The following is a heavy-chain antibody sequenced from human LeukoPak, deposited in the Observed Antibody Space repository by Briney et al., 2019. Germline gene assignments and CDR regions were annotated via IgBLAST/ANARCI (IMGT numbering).Heavy chain of an antibody. CDR1: GGSISSSPCY. J-gene: IGHJ4*02. V-gene: IGHV4-39*01. D-gene: IGHD3-22*01. CDR3: ARTCGSLTVAPATSVYINS. Sequence: SETLSLTCTVSGGSISSSPCYWDWIRQPPGKGLEWIGAIHYSGNTNYNPSLRGRGIVSVDTSRNQLSLKLSSVTAADTAMYFWARTCGSLTVAPATSVYINSWGQETRVTVSS. CDR2: IHYSGNT.